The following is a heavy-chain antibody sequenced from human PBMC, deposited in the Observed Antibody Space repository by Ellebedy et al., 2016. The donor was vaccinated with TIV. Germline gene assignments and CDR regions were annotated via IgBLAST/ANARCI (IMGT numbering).Heavy chain of an antibody. CDR3: AKDRYCSGGSCYWLDY. Sequence: PGGSLRLSCAASGITFSTYVMSLVRLAPRKGLEWVSSIVISGGSTYYADSVKGRFTISRDHSKNKLYLQMNSLRAEDTAVYYCAKDRYCSGGSCYWLDYWGQGTLVTVSS. V-gene: IGHV3-23*01. CDR1: GITFSTYV. J-gene: IGHJ4*02. CDR2: IVISGGST. D-gene: IGHD2-15*01.